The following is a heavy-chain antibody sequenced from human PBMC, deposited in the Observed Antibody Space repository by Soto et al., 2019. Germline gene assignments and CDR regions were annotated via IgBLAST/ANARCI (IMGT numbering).Heavy chain of an antibody. CDR1: GDSVSSNSAA. V-gene: IGHV6-1*01. CDR2: TYYRSKWYN. CDR3: ARVRYSYGQIGPFDY. Sequence: SQTLSLTCAISGDSVSSNSAAWNWIRQSPSRGLEWLGRTYYRSKWYNDYAVSVKSRITINPDTSKNQFSLQLNSVTPEDTAVYXCARVRYSYGQIGPFDYWGPGTLVTVSS. D-gene: IGHD5-18*01. J-gene: IGHJ4*02.